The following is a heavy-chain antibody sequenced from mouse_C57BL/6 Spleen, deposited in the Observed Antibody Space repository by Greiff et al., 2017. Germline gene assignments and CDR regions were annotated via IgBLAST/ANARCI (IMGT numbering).Heavy chain of an antibody. J-gene: IGHJ3*01. D-gene: IGHD1-1*01. Sequence: QVQLQQPGAELVKPGASVKMSCKASGYPFTSYWLTWVKQRPGQGLEWIGDIYPGSGSTNYNEKFKSKATLTVDTSSSTAYMQLSSLTSEDSAVYYCASGLRYAWFAYWGQGTLVTVSA. CDR2: IYPGSGST. CDR3: ASGLRYAWFAY. V-gene: IGHV1-55*01. CDR1: GYPFTSYW.